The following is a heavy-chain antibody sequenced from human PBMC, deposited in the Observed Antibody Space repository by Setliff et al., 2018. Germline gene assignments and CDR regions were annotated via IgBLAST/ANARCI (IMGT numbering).Heavy chain of an antibody. J-gene: IGHJ6*03. CDR3: ARDQGDSMDV. Sequence: GGSLRLSCAASGFTFDIYSMSWVRQAHGKGLEWVSYISDGTTTDYADCVKGRFTISRDNAKNSLYLQSNSLRAEDTAVYYGARDQGDSMDVWGKGTTVTVSS. CDR2: ISDGTTT. V-gene: IGHV3-48*04. CDR1: GFTFDIYS. D-gene: IGHD1-26*01.